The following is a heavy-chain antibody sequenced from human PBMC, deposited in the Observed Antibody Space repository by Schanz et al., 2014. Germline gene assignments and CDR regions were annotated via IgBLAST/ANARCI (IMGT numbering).Heavy chain of an antibody. CDR2: INTGVNT. D-gene: IGHD3-10*01. CDR1: GFTFSDYA. V-gene: IGHV3-23*04. CDR3: AKGRFGELSAFDI. J-gene: IGHJ3*02. Sequence: EVQLAESGGGLVQPGGSLRLSCAASGFTFSDYAMCWVRQAPGKGLEWVSAINTGVNTYYADSVKGRFTISSDNSKSTLYLQMNSLRAEDTAVYYCAKGRFGELSAFDIWGQGTMVTVSS.